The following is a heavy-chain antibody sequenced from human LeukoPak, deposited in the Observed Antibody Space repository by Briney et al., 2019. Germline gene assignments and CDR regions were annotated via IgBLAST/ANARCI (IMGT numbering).Heavy chain of an antibody. CDR1: GYSFSGYY. Sequence: ASVKVSCKASGYSFSGYYMHWVRQAPGQGLEWMGWINPNSGGTNYGQKFQGRVTMTRDKSISTAYMELSRLRSDDTAVYYCARASIVGATWGIWGQGTMVTVSS. V-gene: IGHV1-2*02. J-gene: IGHJ3*02. CDR3: ARASIVGATWGI. D-gene: IGHD1-26*01. CDR2: INPNSGGT.